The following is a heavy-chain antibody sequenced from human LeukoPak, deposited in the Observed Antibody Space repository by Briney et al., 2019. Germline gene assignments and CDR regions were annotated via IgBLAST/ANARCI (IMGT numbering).Heavy chain of an antibody. D-gene: IGHD3-22*01. CDR3: ARHVYDSSGYALFDY. Sequence: SETLSLTCTASGVSSSSSYWSWIRQPPGKGLEWIGYIYYSGSTNYNPSLKSRVTISVDTSKNQFSLKLSSVTAADTAVYYCARHVYDSSGYALFDYWGQGTLVTVSS. J-gene: IGHJ4*02. V-gene: IGHV4-59*08. CDR2: IYYSGST. CDR1: GVSSSSSY.